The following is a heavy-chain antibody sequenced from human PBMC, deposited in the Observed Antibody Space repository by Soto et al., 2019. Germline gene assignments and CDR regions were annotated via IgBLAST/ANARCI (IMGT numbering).Heavy chain of an antibody. CDR1: GGSFSGYY. Sequence: QVQLQQWGAGLLKPSETLSLTCAVYGGSFSGYYWSWIRQPPGKGLEWIGEINHSGSTNYNPSLKSRVTISVDTSKNQFSLKLSSVTAADTAVYYCARGLHHSNCYIDYWGQGTLVTVSS. V-gene: IGHV4-34*01. CDR2: INHSGST. D-gene: IGHD4-4*01. J-gene: IGHJ4*02. CDR3: ARGLHHSNCYIDY.